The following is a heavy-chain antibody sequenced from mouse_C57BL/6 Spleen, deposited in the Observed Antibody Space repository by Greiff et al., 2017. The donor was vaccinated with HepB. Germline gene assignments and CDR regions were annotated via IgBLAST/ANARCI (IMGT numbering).Heavy chain of an antibody. Sequence: VHVKQSGPELVKPGASVKIPCKASGYTFTDYNMDWVKQSHGKSLEWIGDINPNNGGTIYNQKFKGKATLTVDKSSSTDYMELRSLTSEDTAVYYCARSGSNFDYWGQGTTLTVSS. CDR3: ARSGSNFDY. D-gene: IGHD3-1*01. CDR2: INPNNGGT. V-gene: IGHV1-18*01. CDR1: GYTFTDYN. J-gene: IGHJ2*01.